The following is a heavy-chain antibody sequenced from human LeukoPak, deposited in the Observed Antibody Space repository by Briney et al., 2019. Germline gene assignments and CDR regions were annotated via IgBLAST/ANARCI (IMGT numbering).Heavy chain of an antibody. Sequence: GRSLRLSCAASGFTFSSYAMHWVRQAPGKGLEWVSALYSGDTTYYANSVKGRFTISRDNSKNMLYLQMNSLRAEDTAVYYCARRLLTGYYEFWGQGTLVTVSS. CDR1: GFTFSSYA. CDR2: LYSGDTT. CDR3: ARRLLTGYYEF. J-gene: IGHJ4*02. V-gene: IGHV3-66*01. D-gene: IGHD3-9*01.